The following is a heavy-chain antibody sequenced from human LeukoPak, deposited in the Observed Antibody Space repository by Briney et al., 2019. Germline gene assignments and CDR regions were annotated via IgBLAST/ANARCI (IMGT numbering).Heavy chain of an antibody. V-gene: IGHV4-38-2*01. CDR2: ISYSGST. CDR3: ARHKEGNSGWYTTTFDY. D-gene: IGHD6-19*01. CDR1: GFIFTDYY. J-gene: IGHJ4*02. Sequence: GSLRLSCAASGFIFTDYYMSWVRQAPGKGLEWIGTISYSGSTYYSPSLKSRVTISVDTSKNQFSLKLNSVTAADTAVYYCARHKEGNSGWYTTTFDYWGQGTLVTVSS.